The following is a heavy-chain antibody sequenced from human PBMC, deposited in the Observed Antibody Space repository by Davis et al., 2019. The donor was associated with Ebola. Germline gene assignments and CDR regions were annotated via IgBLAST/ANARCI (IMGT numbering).Heavy chain of an antibody. Sequence: GESLKISCAASGFTFSSYSMNWVRQAPGKGLEWVSYISSSSSTIYYADSVKGRFTISRDNAKNSLYLQMNSLRAEDTAVYYCAKGRLPWGYWGQGTLVTVSS. CDR1: GFTFSSYS. J-gene: IGHJ4*02. CDR2: ISSSSSTI. D-gene: IGHD5-12*01. CDR3: AKGRLPWGY. V-gene: IGHV3-48*01.